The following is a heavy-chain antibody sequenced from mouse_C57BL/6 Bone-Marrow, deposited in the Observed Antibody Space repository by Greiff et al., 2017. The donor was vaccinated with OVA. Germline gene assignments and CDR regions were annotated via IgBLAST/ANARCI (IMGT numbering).Heavy chain of an antibody. CDR2: IWRGGST. J-gene: IGHJ1*03. D-gene: IGHD1-2*01. CDR3: ARKNATTAWYFDV. Sequence: VKLQESGPGLVQPSQSLSITCTVSGFSLTSYGVHWVRQSPGKGLEWLGVIWRGGSTDYNAAFMSRLSITKDNSKSQVFFKMNSLQADDTAIYYCARKNATTAWYFDVWGTGTTVTVSS. V-gene: IGHV2-5*01. CDR1: GFSLTSYG.